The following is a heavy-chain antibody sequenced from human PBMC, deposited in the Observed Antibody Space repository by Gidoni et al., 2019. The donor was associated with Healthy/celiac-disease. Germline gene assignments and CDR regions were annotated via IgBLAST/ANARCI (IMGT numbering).Heavy chain of an antibody. CDR2: IYYSGST. CDR3: ARELSGATLAFDY. D-gene: IGHD1-26*01. CDR1: GASISSYY. Sequence: QVQLQESGPGLVKPSETLSLTCTVSGASISSYYWSWIRQPPGKGLEWIGYIYYSGSTNYNPSLKSRVTISVDTSKNQFSLKLSSVTAEDTAVYYCARELSGATLAFDYWGQGTLVTVSS. J-gene: IGHJ4*02. V-gene: IGHV4-59*01.